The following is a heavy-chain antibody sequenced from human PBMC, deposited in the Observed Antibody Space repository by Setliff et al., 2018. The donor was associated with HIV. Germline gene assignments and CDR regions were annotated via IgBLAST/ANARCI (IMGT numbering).Heavy chain of an antibody. CDR1: GDSISTDY. V-gene: IGHV4-59*08. Sequence: SETLSLTCTVSGDSISTDYWTWIRQPPGKGLEWIGYIYNSASTSYNPSLKSRVTISVDTSKNQFSLKLSPVTAADTAVYYCARHFGWLPREIDYWGQGTLVTVSS. J-gene: IGHJ4*02. CDR2: IYNSAST. D-gene: IGHD5-12*01. CDR3: ARHFGWLPREIDY.